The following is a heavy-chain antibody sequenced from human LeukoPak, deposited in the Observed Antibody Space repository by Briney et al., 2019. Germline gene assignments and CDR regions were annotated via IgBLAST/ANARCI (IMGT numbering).Heavy chain of an antibody. Sequence: GGSLRLSCAASGFTFSSYEMNWVRQAPGKGLEWVSYISSSGSTIYYADSVKGRFTISRDNAKNSLYLQMNSLRAEDTAVYYCARGEYSSGWYSNPLFDYWGQGTLVTVSS. CDR1: GFTFSSYE. J-gene: IGHJ4*02. CDR2: ISSSGSTI. D-gene: IGHD6-19*01. V-gene: IGHV3-48*03. CDR3: ARGEYSSGWYSNPLFDY.